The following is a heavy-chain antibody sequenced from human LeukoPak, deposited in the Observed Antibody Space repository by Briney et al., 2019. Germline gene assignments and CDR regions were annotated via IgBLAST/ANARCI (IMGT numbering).Heavy chain of an antibody. J-gene: IGHJ4*02. CDR3: TRCKDYYVSGSYYKTFDY. Sequence: PGGSLRLSCAASGFTFNSYAMTWIRQPPGKGLEWIGSIPYSGSTYYNPSLKSRLTISVDTSKNQFSLKLSSVTAADTAVYYCTRCKDYYVSGSYYKTFDYWGQGTLVTVSS. D-gene: IGHD3-10*01. CDR1: GFTFNSYA. V-gene: IGHV4-38-2*01. CDR2: IPYSGST.